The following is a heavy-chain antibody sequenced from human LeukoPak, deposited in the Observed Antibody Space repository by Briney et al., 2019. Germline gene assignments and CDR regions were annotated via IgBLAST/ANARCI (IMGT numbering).Heavy chain of an antibody. CDR2: ISSSSYYI. D-gene: IGHD7-27*01. CDR3: ARDRTGEPDY. CDR1: GFTFGSYS. J-gene: IGHJ4*02. Sequence: GGSLRLSCAASGFTFGSYSMNWVRQAPGKGLEWVSSISSSSYYIYYADSVKGRFTISRDNAKSSLYLQMNSLRAEDTAVYYCARDRTGEPDYWGQGTLVTVSS. V-gene: IGHV3-21*01.